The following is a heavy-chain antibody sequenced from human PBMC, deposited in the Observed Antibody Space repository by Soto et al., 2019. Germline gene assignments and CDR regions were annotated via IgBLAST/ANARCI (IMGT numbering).Heavy chain of an antibody. CDR1: SGSISSSSYY. D-gene: IGHD6-13*01. Sequence: PSETLSLTCTVSSGSISSSSYYWGWIRQPPGKGLEWIGEIYHSGTTNYNPSLKSRVTISVDKSKNQFSLKLTSVTAADTAVYYCARDRGIGAAGSWGQGILVTVSS. CDR3: ARDRGIGAAGS. V-gene: IGHV4-39*07. CDR2: IYHSGTT. J-gene: IGHJ5*02.